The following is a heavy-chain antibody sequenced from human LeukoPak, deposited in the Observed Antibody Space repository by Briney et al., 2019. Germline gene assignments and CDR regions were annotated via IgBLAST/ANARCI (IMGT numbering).Heavy chain of an antibody. CDR1: GFILSNYA. CDR2: TAYDGSNE. Sequence: GRSLRLSCAVSGFILSNYAMHWVRQAPGKGLEWVAVTAYDGSNEYYADSVKGRFTISRDNSKNTLNLQMNSLRAEDTAVYYCARDMRGDYGDYSSSDYYYGMDVWGQGTTVTVSS. D-gene: IGHD4-17*01. J-gene: IGHJ6*02. CDR3: ARDMRGDYGDYSSSDYYYGMDV. V-gene: IGHV3-30*04.